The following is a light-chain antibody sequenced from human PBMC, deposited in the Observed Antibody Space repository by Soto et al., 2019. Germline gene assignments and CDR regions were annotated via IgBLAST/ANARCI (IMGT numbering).Light chain of an antibody. Sequence: QSALTQPPSASGSPGQSVTISCTGTSSDVGGYNYVSWYQQHPGKAPKLMMYEVSKRPSGVPDRFSGSKSGNTASLTVSGLQAEDEADYYCSSYAGSNNFVFGTGTKLTVL. J-gene: IGLJ1*01. CDR3: SSYAGSNNFV. V-gene: IGLV2-8*01. CDR2: EVS. CDR1: SSDVGGYNY.